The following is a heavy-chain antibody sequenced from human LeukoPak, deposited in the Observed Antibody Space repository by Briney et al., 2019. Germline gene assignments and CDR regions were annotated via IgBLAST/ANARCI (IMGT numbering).Heavy chain of an antibody. CDR1: GYTFTSYD. D-gene: IGHD6-6*01. Sequence: ASVKVSCKASGYTFTSYDINWVRQATGQGLGWMGWMNPNSGNTGYAQKFQGRVTMTRNTSISTAYMELSSLRSEDTAVYYCARGDGSSSGLVYYFDYWGQGTLVTVSS. V-gene: IGHV1-8*01. CDR2: MNPNSGNT. J-gene: IGHJ4*02. CDR3: ARGDGSSSGLVYYFDY.